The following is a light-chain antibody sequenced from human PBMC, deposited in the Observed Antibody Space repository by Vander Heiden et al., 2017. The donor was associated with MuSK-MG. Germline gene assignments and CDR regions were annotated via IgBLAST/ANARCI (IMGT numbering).Light chain of an antibody. J-gene: IGLJ2*01. V-gene: IGLV2-14*01. CDR3: SSYTSSSTLVV. Sequence: QSAPTQPAPASGAPGHSITISCTRTSSDVGGYNYVSWYQQHPGKAPTLMIYDVSNRPSGVSNRFSGSKSGNTASLTISGLQAEDEADYYCSSYTSSSTLVVFGGGTKLTVL. CDR2: DVS. CDR1: SSDVGGYNY.